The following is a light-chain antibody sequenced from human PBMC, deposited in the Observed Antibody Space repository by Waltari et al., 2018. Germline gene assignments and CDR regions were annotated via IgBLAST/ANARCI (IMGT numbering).Light chain of an antibody. CDR3: QKYGTLPAT. CDR1: QSVSKY. CDR2: DAS. V-gene: IGKV3-20*01. J-gene: IGKJ1*01. Sequence: EIVLPQSPGTLSLSPGERAPLPCRASQSVSKYLAWYQQKPGQAPRLLIYDASIRATGIPDRFSGSGWVTDFSLTISSLEPEDFAVDYCQKYGTLPATFGQGTKVQ.